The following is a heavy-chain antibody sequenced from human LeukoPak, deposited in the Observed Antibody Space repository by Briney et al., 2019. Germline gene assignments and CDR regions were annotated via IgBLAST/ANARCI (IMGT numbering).Heavy chain of an antibody. D-gene: IGHD5-12*01. CDR1: GFTFSNYS. CDR3: AKGARYSGYDSPLDY. CDR2: ISYDASNK. V-gene: IGHV3-30*18. J-gene: IGHJ4*02. Sequence: WRSLRLSCTASGFTFSNYSMHWVRQAPGEGLGLVAVISYDASNKDYADAVNGRFTTSRDNSKNTLYLKMNSLRAEDTAVYYCAKGARYSGYDSPLDYWGQGTLVTVSS.